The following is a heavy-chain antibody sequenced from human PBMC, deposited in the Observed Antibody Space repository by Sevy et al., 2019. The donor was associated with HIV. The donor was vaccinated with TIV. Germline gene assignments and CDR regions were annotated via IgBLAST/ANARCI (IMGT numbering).Heavy chain of an antibody. D-gene: IGHD3-22*01. CDR2: FDPEDGET. CDR3: ATTKDYYDSSGYPFDY. Sequence: ASVKVSCKVSGYTLTVLSMHWVRQAPGKGLEWMGSFDPEDGETIYAQNFQGRVTMTEDRSTDTAYMELSSLRSEDTAVYYCATTKDYYDSSGYPFDYWGQGTLVTVSS. V-gene: IGHV1-24*01. CDR1: GYTLTVLS. J-gene: IGHJ4*02.